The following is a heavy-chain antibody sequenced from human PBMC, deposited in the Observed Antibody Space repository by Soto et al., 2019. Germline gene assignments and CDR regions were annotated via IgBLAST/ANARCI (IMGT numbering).Heavy chain of an antibody. D-gene: IGHD5-12*01. CDR2: ISGSGGST. J-gene: IGHJ4*02. CDR1: GFTFSNYA. V-gene: IGHV3-23*01. CDR3: AKGPLGSGYDLDS. Sequence: EVQLLDSGGGLVQPGGSLRLSCAASGFTFSNYAMNRVRQAPGKGLDWVSAISGSGGSTYYADAVKGRFTISRDNSKNTLYLQMSSLRAEDTAVYYCAKGPLGSGYDLDSWGQGTLVTVSS.